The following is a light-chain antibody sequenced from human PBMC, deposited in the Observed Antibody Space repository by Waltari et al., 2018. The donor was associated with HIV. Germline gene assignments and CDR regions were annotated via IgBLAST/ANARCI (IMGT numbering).Light chain of an antibody. CDR2: DTA. Sequence: QAVVTQEPSLTVSSGGTITLTCGSSTGAVTSGHFPYWFQQKPGQAPRTLIYDTANTYSWTPGRFSGSLLGGKAALTLSGAQPEDEADYYCLLFYNAARVFGGGTKLTVL. V-gene: IGLV7-46*01. J-gene: IGLJ3*02. CDR1: TGAVTSGHF. CDR3: LLFYNAARV.